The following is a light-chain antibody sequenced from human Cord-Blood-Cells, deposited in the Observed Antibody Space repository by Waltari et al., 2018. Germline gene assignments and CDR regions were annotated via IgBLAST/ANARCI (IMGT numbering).Light chain of an antibody. J-gene: IGLJ2*01. V-gene: IGLV2-23*01. CDR1: SSDVGSYNL. CDR3: CSYAGSSTVV. CDR2: EGS. Sequence: QSALTPPASVSGSPGQPITSSCTGISSDVGSYNLVSWYQQHPGKAPKLMIYEGSKRPSGVSNRFSGSNSGTTASLTLSGLQAEDEADYYGCSYAGSSTVVFGGGTQLTVL.